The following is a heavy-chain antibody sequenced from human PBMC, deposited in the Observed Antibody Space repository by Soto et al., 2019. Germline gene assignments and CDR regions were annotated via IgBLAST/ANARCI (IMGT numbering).Heavy chain of an antibody. CDR2: ISYDGSNK. J-gene: IGHJ4*02. V-gene: IGHV3-30-3*01. CDR1: GFTFSSYA. Sequence: QVQLVESGGGVVKPGRSLRLSCAASGFTFSSYAMHWVRQAPGKGLEWMAVISYDGSNKYYADSVKGRFTISRDNSKNTLYLQMNSLRAEDTAVYYCARVAAGSGGYFDYWGQGTLVTVSS. D-gene: IGHD6-19*01. CDR3: ARVAAGSGGYFDY.